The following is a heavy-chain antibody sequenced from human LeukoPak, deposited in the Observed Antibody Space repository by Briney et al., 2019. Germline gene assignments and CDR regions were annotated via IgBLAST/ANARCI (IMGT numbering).Heavy chain of an antibody. V-gene: IGHV3-74*01. Sequence: GGSLRLSCAASEFTFSSYRMHWVRHAPGKGLVWVSRISSDGGSTSYADSVKGRFTISRDDAKNTLYLQMNSLRAEDTAVYYCARDRGNSGSYWTFDYWGQGTLVTVSS. D-gene: IGHD1-26*01. CDR3: ARDRGNSGSYWTFDY. J-gene: IGHJ4*02. CDR1: EFTFSSYR. CDR2: ISSDGGST.